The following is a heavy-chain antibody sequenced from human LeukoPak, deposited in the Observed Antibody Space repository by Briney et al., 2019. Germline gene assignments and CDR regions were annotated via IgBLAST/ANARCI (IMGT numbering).Heavy chain of an antibody. CDR1: GYTFTSYY. CDR3: ARDMAATRSYDY. CDR2: INPSGGST. V-gene: IGHV1-46*01. Sequence: ASVKVSCKASGYTFTSYYMHWVRQAPGRWLEWMGIINPSGGSTSYAQKFQGRVTMTRDTSTSTVYMELSSLRSEDTAVYYCARDMAATRSYDYWGQGTLVTVSS. J-gene: IGHJ4*02. D-gene: IGHD2-15*01.